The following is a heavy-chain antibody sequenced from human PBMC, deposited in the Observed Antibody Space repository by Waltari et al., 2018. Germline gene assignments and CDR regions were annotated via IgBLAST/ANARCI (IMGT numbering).Heavy chain of an antibody. D-gene: IGHD2-2*02. CDR2: MSYDGGSK. CDR3: AREDRCRSTTCYTLDY. CDR1: GFTFSSYS. J-gene: IGHJ4*02. Sequence: QLQMMESGGGVVQPGRSLRLSCAASGFTFSSYSIHWVRQAPGKGLEWDELMSYDGGSKYDAAAVKGRFTVTRENSKNTVYLQLTSVRVEDTAVYDCAREDRCRSTTCYTLDYWGVGSLVTVSS. V-gene: IGHV3-30*01.